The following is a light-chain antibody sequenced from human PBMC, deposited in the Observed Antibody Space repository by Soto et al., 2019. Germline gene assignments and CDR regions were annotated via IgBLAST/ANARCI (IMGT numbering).Light chain of an antibody. V-gene: IGKV3-20*01. J-gene: IGKJ4*01. CDR3: QQYSSSVT. Sequence: EIVLTQSPGTLSLSPGERATPSCRASQSVSNSYLAWYQQKPGQAPRLLIYGASSRATGIPDRFSGSASGTDFTLTINRLEPEDFAVYYCQQYSSSVTFGGGTKVEI. CDR2: GAS. CDR1: QSVSNSY.